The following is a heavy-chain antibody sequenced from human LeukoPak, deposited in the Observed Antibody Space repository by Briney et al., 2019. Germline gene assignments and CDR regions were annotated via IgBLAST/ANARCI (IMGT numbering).Heavy chain of an antibody. D-gene: IGHD6-19*01. J-gene: IGHJ6*04. CDR3: ARGEIVAVAGTTGGYYYYGMDV. Sequence: ASVKVSCKASGGTFSSYAISWVRQAPGQGLEWMGGIIPIFGTANYAQKFQGRVTITADESTSTAYMELSSLRPEDTAVYYCARGEIVAVAGTTGGYYYYGMDVWGKGTTVTVSS. V-gene: IGHV1-69*01. CDR2: IIPIFGTA. CDR1: GGTFSSYA.